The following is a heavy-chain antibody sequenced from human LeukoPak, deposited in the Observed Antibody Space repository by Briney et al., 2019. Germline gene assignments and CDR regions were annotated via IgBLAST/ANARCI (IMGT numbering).Heavy chain of an antibody. Sequence: PSQTLSLTCTVSGGSISSGDYYWSWIRQPPGKGLEWIGYIYYSGSTYYNPSLKSRVTISVDTSKNQFSLKLSSVTAADTAVYYCARASGGSIRFDYWGQGTLATVSS. D-gene: IGHD1-26*01. CDR3: ARASGGSIRFDY. CDR1: GGSISSGDYY. J-gene: IGHJ4*02. V-gene: IGHV4-30-4*08. CDR2: IYYSGST.